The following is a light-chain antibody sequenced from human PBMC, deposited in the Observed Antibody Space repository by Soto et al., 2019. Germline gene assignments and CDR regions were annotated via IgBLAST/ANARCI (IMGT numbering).Light chain of an antibody. Sequence: EILMTQSPVTLSVSPGERATLSRRASQRIRGNLAWYQQKPGQAPRLLIYAASTRATGIPARFSGSGSGTEFTLTISSLQSEDFAVYYCLQYDDWPRTFGQGTKVDIK. CDR2: AAS. CDR1: QRIRGN. J-gene: IGKJ1*01. V-gene: IGKV3-15*01. CDR3: LQYDDWPRT.